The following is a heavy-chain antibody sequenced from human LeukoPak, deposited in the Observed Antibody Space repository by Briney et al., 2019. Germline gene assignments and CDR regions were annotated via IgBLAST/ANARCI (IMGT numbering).Heavy chain of an antibody. CDR2: INPNSGGT. CDR3: ARPVHSSSTRDAFDI. Sequence: ASGTVSCKASGYTFTDYYNHWVRQAPGQGLEWMGWINPNSGGTNYAQKFQGRVTMTRDTSISTAYMELSRLRSDDTAVYYCARPVHSSSTRDAFDIWGQGTVVTVSS. V-gene: IGHV1-2*02. J-gene: IGHJ3*02. D-gene: IGHD6-13*01. CDR1: GYTFTDYY.